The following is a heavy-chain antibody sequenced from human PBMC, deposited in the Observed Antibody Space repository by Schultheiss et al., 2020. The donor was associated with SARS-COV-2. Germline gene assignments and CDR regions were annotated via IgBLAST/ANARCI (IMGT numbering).Heavy chain of an antibody. CDR3: ARDGQYSSSFYYYGMDV. J-gene: IGHJ6*02. Sequence: GGSLRLSCAASGFTFSSYSMNWVRQALGKGLEWVSSISSSSSYIYYADSVKGRFTISRDNAKNSLYLQMNSLRAEDTAVYYCARDGQYSSSFYYYGMDVWGQGTTVTVSS. CDR1: GFTFSSYS. D-gene: IGHD6-6*01. CDR2: ISSSSSYI. V-gene: IGHV3-21*01.